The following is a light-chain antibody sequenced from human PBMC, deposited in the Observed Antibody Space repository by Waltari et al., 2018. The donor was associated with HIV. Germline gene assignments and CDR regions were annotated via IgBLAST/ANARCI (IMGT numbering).Light chain of an antibody. CDR1: SIDGRGFDY. V-gene: IGLV2-8*01. Sequence: QSALTQPPSASGSPGQSVTISCTGASIDGRGFDYVSGYHQQPPKAPKLILYEVNRRPSGVPDRCSGSKSGNTASLTVSGLQPEDEGDYYCSSYKDANDVVFGGGTKLTVL. CDR3: SSYKDANDVV. J-gene: IGLJ2*01. CDR2: EVN.